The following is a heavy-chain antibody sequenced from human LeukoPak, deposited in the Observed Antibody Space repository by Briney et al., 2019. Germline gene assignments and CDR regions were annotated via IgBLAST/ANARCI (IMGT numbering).Heavy chain of an antibody. Sequence: PGGSLRLSCAASGFTFSSYSMNWVRQAPGKGLEWVSSISSSSSYIYYADSVKGRFTISRDNAKNSLHLQMNSLRAEDTAVYYCAREQWLGLYGMDVWGQGTTVTVSS. D-gene: IGHD6-19*01. CDR3: AREQWLGLYGMDV. CDR1: GFTFSSYS. V-gene: IGHV3-21*01. J-gene: IGHJ6*02. CDR2: ISSSSSYI.